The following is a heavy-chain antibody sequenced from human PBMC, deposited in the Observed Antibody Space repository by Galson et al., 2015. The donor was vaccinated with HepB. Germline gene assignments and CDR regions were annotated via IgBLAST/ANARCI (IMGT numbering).Heavy chain of an antibody. CDR2: VSSTSNTI. D-gene: IGHD5-24*01. J-gene: IGHJ4*02. V-gene: IGHV3-48*02. CDR1: GFTFSTYG. Sequence: SLRLSCAASGFTFSTYGMNWVRQAPGKGLEWVSYVSSTSNTINYADSVKGRFIISRDNAKNSLYLHMHSLRDEDTAVYYCVRDLGIAMATLTLDYWGQGTLVTVSS. CDR3: VRDLGIAMATLTLDY.